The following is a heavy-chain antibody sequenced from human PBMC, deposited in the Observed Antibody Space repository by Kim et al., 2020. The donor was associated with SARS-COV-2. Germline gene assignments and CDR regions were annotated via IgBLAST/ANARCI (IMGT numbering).Heavy chain of an antibody. Sequence: GGSLRLSCAASGFTFDDYAMHWVRQAPGKGLEWVSGISWNSGSIGYADSVKGRFTISRDNAKNSLYLQMNSLRAEDTALYYCAKDMIAVAGGDDAFDIWGQGTMVTVSS. CDR3: AKDMIAVAGGDDAFDI. CDR1: GFTFDDYA. CDR2: ISWNSGSI. D-gene: IGHD6-19*01. V-gene: IGHV3-9*01. J-gene: IGHJ3*02.